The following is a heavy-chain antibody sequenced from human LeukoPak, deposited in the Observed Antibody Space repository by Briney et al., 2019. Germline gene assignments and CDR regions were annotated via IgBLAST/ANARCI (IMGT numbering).Heavy chain of an antibody. CDR3: AKDANGGYYFDY. CDR2: IRYDGGNK. J-gene: IGHJ4*02. D-gene: IGHD3-16*01. Sequence: PGGSLRLSCAASGFTFSSYGMHWVRQAPGKGLEWVTFIRYDGGNKYYADSVKGRFTISRDNSKNTLYLQMNSLRAEDTAVYYCAKDANGGYYFDYWGQGTLVTVSS. V-gene: IGHV3-30*02. CDR1: GFTFSSYG.